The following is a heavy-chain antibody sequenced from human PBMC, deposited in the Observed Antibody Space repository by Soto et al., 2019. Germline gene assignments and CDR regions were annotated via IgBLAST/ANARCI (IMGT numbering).Heavy chain of an antibody. J-gene: IGHJ6*03. V-gene: IGHV1-8*01. Sequence: ASVKVSCKASGYTFTSYDINWVRQATGQGLEWMGWMNPNSGNTGYAQKFQGRVTMTRNTSISTAYMELSSLRSEDTAVYYCARIRGPELLDYYCSIDVRGKGTTVTVSS. CDR2: MNPNSGNT. D-gene: IGHD1-7*01. CDR1: GYTFTSYD. CDR3: ARIRGPELLDYYCSIDV.